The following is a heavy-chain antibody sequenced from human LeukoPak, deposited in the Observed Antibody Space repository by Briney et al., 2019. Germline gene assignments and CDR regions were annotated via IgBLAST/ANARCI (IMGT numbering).Heavy chain of an antibody. V-gene: IGHV4-34*01. CDR2: INHSGGT. Sequence: PSETLSLTCAVYGRSFSGYYWSWIRQPPGKGLEWIGEINHSGGTNYNPSLKSRVTISVDTSKNQFSLKLSSVTAADTAVYYCARKQLVRNMDVWGKGTTVTVSS. CDR1: GRSFSGYY. D-gene: IGHD6-6*01. J-gene: IGHJ6*03. CDR3: ARKQLVRNMDV.